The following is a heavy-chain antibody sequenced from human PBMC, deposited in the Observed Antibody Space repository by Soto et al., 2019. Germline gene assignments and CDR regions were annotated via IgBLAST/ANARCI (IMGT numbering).Heavy chain of an antibody. CDR1: GFTFSSYW. V-gene: IGHV3-74*01. Sequence: GGSLRLSCAASGFTFSSYWMHWVRQAPGKGLAWVSRINSDRSSTSYADSVKGRFTISRDNAKNSLYLQMSSLRADDTAVYYCASLHCSSTSCPANYWGQGTPVTVSS. CDR3: ASLHCSSTSCPANY. CDR2: INSDRSST. D-gene: IGHD2-2*01. J-gene: IGHJ4*02.